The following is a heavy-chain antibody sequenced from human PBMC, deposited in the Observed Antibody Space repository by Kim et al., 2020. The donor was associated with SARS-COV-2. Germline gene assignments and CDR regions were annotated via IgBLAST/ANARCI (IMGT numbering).Heavy chain of an antibody. Sequence: RFTISRDNAKNSLYLQMNSLRDEDTAVYYCARVKMGYYGSGSYGDGAFDIWGQGTMVTVSS. V-gene: IGHV3-48*02. J-gene: IGHJ3*02. D-gene: IGHD3-10*01. CDR3: ARVKMGYYGSGSYGDGAFDI.